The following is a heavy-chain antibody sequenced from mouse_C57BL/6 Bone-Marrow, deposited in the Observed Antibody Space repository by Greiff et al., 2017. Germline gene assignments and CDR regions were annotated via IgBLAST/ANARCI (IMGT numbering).Heavy chain of an antibody. J-gene: IGHJ2*01. CDR1: GYTFTSYG. Sequence: EVKLLEPGAELVMPGASVKMSCKTSGYTFTSYGMNWVKQRPGQGLEWIGYLDISDGYTEYNEKFKGKATLTSDTSPSTAYMQISSLTSEDSAIYFYARGCGDYWGQGSTLTVSS. CDR2: LDISDGYT. V-gene: IGHV1-58*01. CDR3: ARGCGDY.